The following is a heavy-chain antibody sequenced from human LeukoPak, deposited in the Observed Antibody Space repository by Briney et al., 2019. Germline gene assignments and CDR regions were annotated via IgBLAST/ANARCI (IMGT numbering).Heavy chain of an antibody. D-gene: IGHD3-22*01. CDR2: INPNSGGT. Sequence: ASVKVSCKASGYTFTGYYMHWVRQAPGQGLEWMGWINPNSGGTNYAQKFQGRVTMTRDTSISTAYMELSSLRSEDTAVYYCARVDSFLGHYSDLAGTGEFHYYYYMDVWGKGTTVTISS. CDR3: ARVDSFLGHYSDLAGTGEFHYYYYMDV. J-gene: IGHJ6*03. CDR1: GYTFTGYY. V-gene: IGHV1-2*02.